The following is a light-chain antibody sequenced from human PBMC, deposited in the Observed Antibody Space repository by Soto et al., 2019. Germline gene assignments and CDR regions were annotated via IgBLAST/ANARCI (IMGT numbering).Light chain of an antibody. V-gene: IGKV2-28*01. J-gene: IGKJ1*01. Sequence: EIVTTQSPLSLPVTPGEPASISCRSSQSLLHSNGYDSLDWYLQKPGQSPQLLIYLGSNRASGVPARFSGSGSGTDFTLKISRVEADDVGVYYCMQALQSPPTFGQGTKVEIK. CDR2: LGS. CDR1: QSLLHSNGYDS. CDR3: MQALQSPPT.